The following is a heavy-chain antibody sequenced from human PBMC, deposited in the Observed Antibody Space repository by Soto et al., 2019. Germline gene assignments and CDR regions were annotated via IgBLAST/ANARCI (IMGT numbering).Heavy chain of an antibody. CDR1: GFTFSSYA. CDR3: AKGHITMIVVVIRPNWYFDL. J-gene: IGHJ2*01. D-gene: IGHD3-22*01. CDR2: ISGSGGST. Sequence: PGGSLRLSCAASGFTFSSYAMSWVRQAPGKGLEWFSAISGSGGSTYYADSVKDRFTISRDNSKNTLYLQMNSLRAEDTAVYYCAKGHITMIVVVIRPNWYFDLWGRGTLVTVS. V-gene: IGHV3-23*01.